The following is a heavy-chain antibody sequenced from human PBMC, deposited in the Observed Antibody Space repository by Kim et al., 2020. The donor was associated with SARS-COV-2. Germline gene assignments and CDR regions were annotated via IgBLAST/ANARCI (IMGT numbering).Heavy chain of an antibody. V-gene: IGHV3-23*01. CDR2: ISGSGGST. J-gene: IGHJ6*02. CDR1: GFTFSSYA. CDR3: AKELDMVRGVIWTYYYGMDV. Sequence: GGSLRLSCAASGFTFSSYAMSWVRQAPGKGLEWVSAISGSGGSTYYADSVKGRFTISRDNSKNTLYLQMNSLRAEDTAVYYCAKELDMVRGVIWTYYYGMDVWGQGTTVTVSS. D-gene: IGHD3-10*01.